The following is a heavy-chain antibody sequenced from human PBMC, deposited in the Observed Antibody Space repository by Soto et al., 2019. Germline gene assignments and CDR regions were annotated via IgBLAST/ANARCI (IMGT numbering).Heavy chain of an antibody. CDR2: INAGNGNT. CDR1: GYTFPSYP. D-gene: IGHD6-6*01. Sequence: ASVMVSCKATGYTFPSYPRHWVRQAPGQRLEWMGWINAGNGNTKYSQKLQGRVTITRDTSASTAYMALSSQRSEDTAVDYCARGYGRYNSSHRCYYYYGLDVWGHGTTVTVSS. J-gene: IGHJ6*02. CDR3: ARGYGRYNSSHRCYYYYGLDV. V-gene: IGHV1-3*01.